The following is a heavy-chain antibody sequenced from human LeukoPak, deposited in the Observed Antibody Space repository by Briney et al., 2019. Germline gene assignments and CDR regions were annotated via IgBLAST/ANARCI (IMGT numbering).Heavy chain of an antibody. Sequence: PSETLSLTCAVYGGSFSGYYWSWIRQPPGKGLEWIGEINHSGSTNYNPSLKSRVTISVDTSKNQFSLKLNSVTAADTAIYYYARDLGVDWGQGTLVTISS. CDR1: GGSFSGYY. CDR2: INHSGST. V-gene: IGHV4-34*01. CDR3: ARDLGVD. J-gene: IGHJ4*02. D-gene: IGHD3-16*01.